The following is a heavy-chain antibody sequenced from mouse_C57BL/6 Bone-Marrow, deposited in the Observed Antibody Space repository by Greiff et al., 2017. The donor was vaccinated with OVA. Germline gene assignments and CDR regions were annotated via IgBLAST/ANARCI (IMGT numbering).Heavy chain of an antibody. J-gene: IGHJ2*01. CDR1: GFTFSDYY. V-gene: IGHV5-16*01. Sequence: EVKLVESEGGLVQPGSSMKLSCTASGFTFSDYYMAWVRQVPEKGLEWVANINYDGSSTYYLDSLKSRFIISRDNAKNILYLQMSSLKSEDTATYYCAVGPYFDYWGQGTTLTVSS. CDR2: INYDGSST. CDR3: AVGPYFDY. D-gene: IGHD4-1*01.